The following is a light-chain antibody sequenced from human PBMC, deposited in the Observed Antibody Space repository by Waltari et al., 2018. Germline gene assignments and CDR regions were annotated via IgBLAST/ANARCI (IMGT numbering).Light chain of an antibody. V-gene: IGLV1-47*01. CDR1: SSNIGSDY. J-gene: IGLJ2*01. CDR3: AAWDDSLSASL. Sequence: QSVLTQPPSVSGTPGQRVTISCSGSSSNIGSDYVYWFQQLPGTAPKLLIYRNDGRPSGVPYRFAGSKSGTSASLAISGLRSEDEADYYCAAWDDSLSASLFGGGTKVTVL. CDR2: RND.